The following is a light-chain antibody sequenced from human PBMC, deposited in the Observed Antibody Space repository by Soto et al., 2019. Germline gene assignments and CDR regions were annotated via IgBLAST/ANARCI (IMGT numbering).Light chain of an antibody. CDR1: SGHSSYI. Sequence: QPVLTQSSSASASLGSSVKHTCTLSSGHSSYIIAWHQQQPGKAPRYLMNLEGSGTYNKGSGVPDRFSGSSSGADRYLIISNLQFEDEADYYCETWDSNTRVFGTGTKLTVL. CDR3: ETWDSNTRV. J-gene: IGLJ1*01. V-gene: IGLV4-60*02. CDR2: LEGSGTY.